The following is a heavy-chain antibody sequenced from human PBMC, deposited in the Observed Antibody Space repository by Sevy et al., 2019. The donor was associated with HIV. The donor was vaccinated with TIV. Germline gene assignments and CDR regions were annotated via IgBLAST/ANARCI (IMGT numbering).Heavy chain of an antibody. V-gene: IGHV3-48*03. D-gene: IGHD3-22*01. CDR3: ARKGGAYDIVFDP. CDR1: GFTFSSYE. CDR2: ISSSGTTI. J-gene: IGHJ5*02. Sequence: GGSLRLSCAASGFTFSSYEMTWVRQTPGKGLEWVSSISSSGTTIYYGDSVEGRFTISRDNPKNSLYLQMNSLRAEDTAVYYCARKGGAYDIVFDPWGQGTLVTVSS.